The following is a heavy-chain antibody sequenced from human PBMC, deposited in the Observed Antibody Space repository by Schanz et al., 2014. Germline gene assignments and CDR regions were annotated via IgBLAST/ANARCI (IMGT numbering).Heavy chain of an antibody. J-gene: IGHJ6*02. V-gene: IGHV3-33*06. CDR3: VKDLQRELLRDDHYYGMDV. CDR1: GFTFSSYA. Sequence: EQLLESGGALVQPGGSLRLSCAASGFTFSSYAMSWVRQVPGKGLEWVAVVCYDGSKKYYADSVKGRFTTSRDNSKNTMYLQMNSLRAEDTAVYYCVKDLQRELLRDDHYYGMDVWGQGTTVTVSS. D-gene: IGHD1-26*01. CDR2: VCYDGSKK.